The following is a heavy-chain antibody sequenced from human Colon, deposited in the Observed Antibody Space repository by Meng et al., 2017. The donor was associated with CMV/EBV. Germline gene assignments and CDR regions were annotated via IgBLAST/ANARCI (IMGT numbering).Heavy chain of an antibody. J-gene: IGHJ4*02. CDR2: IYSGGDIA. Sequence: GESLKISCAASGFTFSSYAMSWVRQAPGKGMQWVSVIYSGGDIADYADSVKGRFTMSRDNSRSTLYLQMSTLRIEDTATYYCAKVPRLGDPDSDPDDWGQGTLVTVSS. CDR1: GFTFSSYA. CDR3: AKVPRLGDPDSDPDD. V-gene: IGHV3-23*03. D-gene: IGHD2-21*02.